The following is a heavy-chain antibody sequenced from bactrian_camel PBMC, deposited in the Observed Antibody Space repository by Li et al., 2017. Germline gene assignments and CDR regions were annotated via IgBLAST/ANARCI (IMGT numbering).Heavy chain of an antibody. Sequence: DVQLVESGGGLVQPGGSLRLTCEASEHTWRVYYMYWVRQAPGKGLEWVSTITHRGMTRYYADFVKGRFTIPRDNAKNTVYLQMNNLKTEDTAVYYCATLTSVLAGLYWGQGTQVTVS. V-gene: IGHV3S40*01. CDR1: EHTWRVYY. CDR3: ATLTSVLAGLY. CDR2: ITHRGMTR. J-gene: IGHJ4*01. D-gene: IGHD6*01.